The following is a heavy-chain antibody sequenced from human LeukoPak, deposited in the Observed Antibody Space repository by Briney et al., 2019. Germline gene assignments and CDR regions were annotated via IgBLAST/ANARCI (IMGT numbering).Heavy chain of an antibody. CDR1: GFTFSSYG. D-gene: IGHD2-21*02. Sequence: PEGSLRLYCAASGFTFSSYGMHWVRQAPGKGLEWVAVIWYDGSNKYYADSVKGRFTISRDNSKNTLYLQMNSLRAEDTAVYYCARDFATSYCGGDCYLDYWGQGTLVTVSS. J-gene: IGHJ4*02. CDR2: IWYDGSNK. CDR3: ARDFATSYCGGDCYLDY. V-gene: IGHV3-33*01.